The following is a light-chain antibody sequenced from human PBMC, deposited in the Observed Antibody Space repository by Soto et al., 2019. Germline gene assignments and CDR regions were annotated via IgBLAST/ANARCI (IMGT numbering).Light chain of an antibody. CDR3: QQYGSSTRA. Sequence: EIVLTHCPATLSVSPGQRATLSCRASRSGSMNLGWYQQKTSQSHRLIIYGESRRARGIAERFTGGGSGTDIILTISRLEPEDFAVYYCQQYGSSTRAFGQGSRV. V-gene: IGKV3-20*01. J-gene: IGKJ1*01. CDR2: GES. CDR1: RSGSMN.